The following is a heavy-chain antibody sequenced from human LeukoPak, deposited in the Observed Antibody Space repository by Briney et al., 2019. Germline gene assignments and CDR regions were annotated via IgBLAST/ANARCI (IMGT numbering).Heavy chain of an antibody. CDR2: ISSSSSYL. V-gene: IGHV3-21*01. Sequence: GGSLRLSCAASGFTLNTYNMNWVRQAPGKGLEWVSSISSSSSYLFFADSVKGRFSISRDNTKNSLYLQMSGLRAEDTAVYYCARDAVTGYSSGWYDYWGQGTLVTVSS. CDR3: ARDAVTGYSSGWYDY. CDR1: GFTLNTYN. D-gene: IGHD6-19*01. J-gene: IGHJ4*02.